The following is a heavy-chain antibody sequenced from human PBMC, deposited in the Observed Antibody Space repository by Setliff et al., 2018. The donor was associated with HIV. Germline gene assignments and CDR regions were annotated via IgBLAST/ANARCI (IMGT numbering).Heavy chain of an antibody. J-gene: IGHJ4*02. Sequence: ASVKVSCKASGYTFTNYFIHWVRQAPGQGLEGMGWISPQNGDRKIPQRVRGRVTMTRDTSISTVSMELSGLTSDDTAVYFCARQLSNSLDHWGQGTPVTVSS. V-gene: IGHV1-2*02. CDR2: ISPQNGDR. D-gene: IGHD1-1*01. CDR3: ARQLSNSLDH. CDR1: GYTFTNYF.